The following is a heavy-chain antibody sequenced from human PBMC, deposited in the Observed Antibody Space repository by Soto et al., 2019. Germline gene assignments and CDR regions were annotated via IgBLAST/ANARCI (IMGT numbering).Heavy chain of an antibody. CDR2: INHSGST. CDR1: GGSFSGYY. Sequence: SETLSLTCAGYGGSFSGYYWSWIRQPPGKGLEWIGEINHSGSTNYNPSLKSRVTISVDTSKNQFSLKLSSVTAADTAVYYCARSYSRRYNCIDPWGQGTLVAVFS. D-gene: IGHD6-13*01. CDR3: ARSYSRRYNCIDP. V-gene: IGHV4-34*01. J-gene: IGHJ5*02.